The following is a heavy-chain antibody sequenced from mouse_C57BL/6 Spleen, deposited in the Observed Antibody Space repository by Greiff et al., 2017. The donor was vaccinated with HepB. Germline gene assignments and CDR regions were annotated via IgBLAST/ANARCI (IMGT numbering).Heavy chain of an antibody. D-gene: IGHD1-1*01. Sequence: VQLQQSGPGLVKPSQTVFLTCTVTGISITTGNYRWSWIRQFPGNKLEWIGYIYYSGTITYNPSLTSRTTITRDTPKNQFFLEMNSLTAEDTATYYCARGGGSSLYAMDYWGQGTSVTVSS. CDR3: ARGGGSSLYAMDY. CDR2: IYYSGTI. V-gene: IGHV3-5*01. CDR1: GISITTGNYR. J-gene: IGHJ4*01.